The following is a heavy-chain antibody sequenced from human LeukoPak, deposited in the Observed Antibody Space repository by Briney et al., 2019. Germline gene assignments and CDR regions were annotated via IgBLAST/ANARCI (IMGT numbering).Heavy chain of an antibody. D-gene: IGHD5-18*01. CDR1: GFTFSSYA. J-gene: IGHJ6*02. Sequence: GGSLRLSCAASGFTFSSYAMHWVRQAPGKGLEWVAVISYDGSNKYYADSVKGRFTISRDNSKNTLYLLMNSLRAEDTAVYYCARSYGSYYYYGMDVWGQGTTVTVSS. CDR2: ISYDGSNK. V-gene: IGHV3-30-3*01. CDR3: ARSYGSYYYYGMDV.